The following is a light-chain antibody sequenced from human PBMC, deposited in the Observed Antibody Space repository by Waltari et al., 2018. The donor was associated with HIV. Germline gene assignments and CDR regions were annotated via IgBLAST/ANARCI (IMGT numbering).Light chain of an antibody. CDR3: ASHAGSKDV. Sequence: QSALTQPPSASGSPGQSVTIPCTGPSSDVGAYHLVAWFQPHPGKPPKLMIYDVTKRPSGVPDRFSGSKSGNTASLTVSGLQAEDEADYYCASHAGSKDVFGGGTRLTVL. CDR2: DVT. J-gene: IGLJ2*01. CDR1: SSDVGAYHL. V-gene: IGLV2-8*01.